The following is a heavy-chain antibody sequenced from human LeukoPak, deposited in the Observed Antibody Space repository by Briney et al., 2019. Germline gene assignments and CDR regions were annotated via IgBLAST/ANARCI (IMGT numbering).Heavy chain of an antibody. V-gene: IGHV3-23*01. CDR3: AKDDSMTLDHFDY. CDR2: INYSGGHK. Sequence: GGSLRLSCVASGFTFKNCAMSWVRQAPGKGLEWVSGINYSGGHKYYADSVKGRFTISRDSSKNTLSLQMNSLTTEDTAVYYGAKDDSMTLDHFDYWGQGALVTVSS. CDR1: GFTFKNCA. J-gene: IGHJ4*02. D-gene: IGHD4-11*01.